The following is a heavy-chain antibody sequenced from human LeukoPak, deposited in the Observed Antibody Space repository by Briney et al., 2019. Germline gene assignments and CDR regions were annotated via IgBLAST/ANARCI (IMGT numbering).Heavy chain of an antibody. J-gene: IGHJ6*02. Sequence: GGSLRLSCAASGFTFSNYAMSWVRQAPGKGLEWVSAISGSGGSTYYADSVKGRFTISRDNSKNTLYLQMNSLRAEDTAVYYCAKDMDYDILTGYYYYYYGMDVWGQGTTVTVSS. CDR1: GFTFSNYA. CDR3: AKDMDYDILTGYYYYYYGMDV. V-gene: IGHV3-23*01. CDR2: ISGSGGST. D-gene: IGHD3-9*01.